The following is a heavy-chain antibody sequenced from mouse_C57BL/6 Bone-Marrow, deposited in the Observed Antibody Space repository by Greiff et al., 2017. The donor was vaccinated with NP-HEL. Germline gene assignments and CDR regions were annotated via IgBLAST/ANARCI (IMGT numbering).Heavy chain of an antibody. Sequence: QVQLQQPGAELVRPGTSVKLSCKASGYTFTSYWMHWVKQRPGQGLEWIGVIDPSDSYTNYNQKFKGKATLTVDTSSSTAYMQLSSLTSEDSAVYYCARATLRPYAMDYWGQGTSVTVSS. V-gene: IGHV1-59*01. CDR2: IDPSDSYT. CDR1: GYTFTSYW. CDR3: ARATLRPYAMDY. J-gene: IGHJ4*01. D-gene: IGHD1-1*01.